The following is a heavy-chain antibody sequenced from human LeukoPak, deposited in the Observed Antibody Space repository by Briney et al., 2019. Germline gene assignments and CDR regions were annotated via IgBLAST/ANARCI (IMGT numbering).Heavy chain of an antibody. CDR1: GFSLSTSGMC. J-gene: IGHJ4*02. CDR2: IDWDDDK. V-gene: IGHV2-70*01. Sequence: SGPTLVNPTQTLTLICTFSGFSLSTSGMCVSWIRQPPGKALEWLALIDWDDDKYYSTSLKTRLTISKDTSKNQVVLTMTNMDPVDIATYYCARGGSGGSCYRTFDYWGQGTLVTVSS. D-gene: IGHD2-15*01. CDR3: ARGGSGGSCYRTFDY.